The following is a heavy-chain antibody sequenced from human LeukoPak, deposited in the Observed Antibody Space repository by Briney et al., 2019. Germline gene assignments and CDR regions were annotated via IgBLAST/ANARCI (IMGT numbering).Heavy chain of an antibody. CDR1: GYTFASYD. V-gene: IGHV1-8*03. Sequence: ASVKVSCKASGYTFASYDINWVRQATGQGLEWMGWMNPNSGNTGYAQKFQGRVTITRNTSISTAYMELSSLRSEDTAVYYCARGLGYCSGGSCYYYWGQGTLVTVSS. CDR3: ARGLGYCSGGSCYYY. J-gene: IGHJ4*02. CDR2: MNPNSGNT. D-gene: IGHD2-15*01.